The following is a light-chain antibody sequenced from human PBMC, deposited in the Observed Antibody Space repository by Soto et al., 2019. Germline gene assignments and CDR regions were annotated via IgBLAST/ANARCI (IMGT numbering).Light chain of an antibody. Sequence: EIVMTQSPATLSVSPGERATLSCRASQSVNSNYLAWYQQKPGQAPRLLVHGAAIRATGIPDRFRGSGSGADFTLTISRLEPEDFAVYYRQQYGSSPGTFGQGTRLEIK. J-gene: IGKJ5*01. CDR1: QSVNSNY. CDR2: GAA. V-gene: IGKV3-20*01. CDR3: QQYGSSPGT.